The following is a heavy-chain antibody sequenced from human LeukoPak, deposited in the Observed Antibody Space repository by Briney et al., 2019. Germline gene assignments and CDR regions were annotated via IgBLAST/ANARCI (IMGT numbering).Heavy chain of an antibody. CDR3: ARGVDHYYDFWSGYYGPTDYGMDV. Sequence: SETLSLTCTVSGGSISSGDYYWSWIRQPPGKGLEWIGYIYYSGSTYYNPSLKSRVTISVDTSKNQFSLKLSSVTAADTAVYYCARGVDHYYDFWSGYYGPTDYGMDVWAKGPRSPSP. V-gene: IGHV4-30-4*01. CDR1: GGSISSGDYY. D-gene: IGHD3-3*01. CDR2: IYYSGST. J-gene: IGHJ6*02.